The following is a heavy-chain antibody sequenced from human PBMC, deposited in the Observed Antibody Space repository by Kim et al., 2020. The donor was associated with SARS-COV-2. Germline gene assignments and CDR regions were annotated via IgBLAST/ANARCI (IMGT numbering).Heavy chain of an antibody. V-gene: IGHV4-39*01. Sequence: SETLSLTCTVSGGSISSSSYYWGWIRQPPGKGLEWIGSIYYSGSTYYNPSLKSRVTISVDTSKNQFSLKLSSVTAADTAVYYCARHEAEDIVVVPAGGFDPWGQGTLVTVSS. CDR2: IYYSGST. J-gene: IGHJ5*02. D-gene: IGHD2-2*01. CDR3: ARHEAEDIVVVPAGGFDP. CDR1: GGSISSSSYY.